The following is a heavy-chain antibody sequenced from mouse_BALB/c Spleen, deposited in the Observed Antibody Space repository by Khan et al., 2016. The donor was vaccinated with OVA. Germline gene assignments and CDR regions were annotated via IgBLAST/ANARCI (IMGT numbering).Heavy chain of an antibody. D-gene: IGHD2-10*01. V-gene: IGHV2-6-1*01. J-gene: IGHJ4*01. CDR2: MWNDGST. Sequence: QVQLKESGPGLVAPSQSLSITCTISGFSLTNYGVHWVRQPPGKGLEWLVLMWNDGSTYDNSALKSRLTISKDNSKSQVFLKINSLQTDDTAMYFCARQPYYHYNIMDYWGQGTSVTVSS. CDR3: ARQPYYHYNIMDY. CDR1: GFSLTNYG.